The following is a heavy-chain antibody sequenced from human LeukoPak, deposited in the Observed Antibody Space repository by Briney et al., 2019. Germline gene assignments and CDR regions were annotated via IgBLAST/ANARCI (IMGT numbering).Heavy chain of an antibody. CDR1: GGSFSGYY. V-gene: IGHV4-34*01. D-gene: IGHD2-21*02. CDR2: INHSGST. J-gene: IGHJ6*02. CDR3: ARGHTIHCGGDCYPAGTQPGKYYYYGMDV. Sequence: PSETLSLTCAVYGGSFSGYYWSWIRQPPGKGLEWIGEINHSGSTNYNPSLKSRVTISVDTSKNQFSLKLSSVTAADTAVYYCARGHTIHCGGDCYPAGTQPGKYYYYGMDVWGQGTTVTVSS.